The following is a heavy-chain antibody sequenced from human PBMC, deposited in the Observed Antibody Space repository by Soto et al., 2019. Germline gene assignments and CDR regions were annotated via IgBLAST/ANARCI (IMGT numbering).Heavy chain of an antibody. J-gene: IGHJ6*02. Sequence: QVQLVQSGAEVKKPGASVKVSCKASGYTFTSYGISWVRQAPGQGLEWMGWISAYNGNTNYAQKLQGRVTMTTDTSTSTAYMELRSLRSDDTAVYYCASTPWDWNDSYYYYGMDVWGQGTTVTVSS. CDR3: ASTPWDWNDSYYYYGMDV. V-gene: IGHV1-18*01. CDR1: GYTFTSYG. D-gene: IGHD1-1*01. CDR2: ISAYNGNT.